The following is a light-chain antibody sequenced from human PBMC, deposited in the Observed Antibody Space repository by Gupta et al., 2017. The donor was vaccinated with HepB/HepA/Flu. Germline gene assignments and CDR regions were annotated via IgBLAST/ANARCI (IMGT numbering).Light chain of an antibody. CDR3: NYPDRSDKGV. J-gene: IGLJ1*01. V-gene: IGLV3-19*01. CDR1: SLRSYY. Sequence: SSELTQDPAVSVALGQTVRITCQGDSLRSYYASWYQQKPGQAPVLFIYGKNNRPSGIPDRGSGSSSGTTDSITITGAQAEDESYYYSNYPDRSDKGVFGTGTKLTV. CDR2: GKN.